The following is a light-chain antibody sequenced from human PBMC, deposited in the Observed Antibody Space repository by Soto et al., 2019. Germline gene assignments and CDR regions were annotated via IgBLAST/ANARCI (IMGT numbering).Light chain of an antibody. V-gene: IGKV1-39*01. Sequence: DIQMTQAPSSLSASVGDRVTISSRASQSIDRYLIWYQQKPGKAPRLLIYAASILQSGVPSRFGGRGSGTDFSLTIRSLHPDDFATYYCQQSGMFGQGTRVEIQ. CDR2: AAS. CDR1: QSIDRY. CDR3: QQSGM. J-gene: IGKJ1*01.